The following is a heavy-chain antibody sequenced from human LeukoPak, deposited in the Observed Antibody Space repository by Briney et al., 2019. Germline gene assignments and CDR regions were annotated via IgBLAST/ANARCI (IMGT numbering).Heavy chain of an antibody. CDR2: IKQDGSEK. J-gene: IGHJ4*02. CDR1: GFTFSSSW. V-gene: IGHV3-7*02. D-gene: IGHD3-3*01. CDR3: ARGDYDDRRFDN. Sequence: GGSLRLSCSASGFTFSSSWMNWVRQAPGKGLEWVADIKQDGSEKYYVDSVKGRFTISRDNAKNSLYLQLNSLRAEDTAVYYSARGDYDDRRFDNWSQGTLVTVSS.